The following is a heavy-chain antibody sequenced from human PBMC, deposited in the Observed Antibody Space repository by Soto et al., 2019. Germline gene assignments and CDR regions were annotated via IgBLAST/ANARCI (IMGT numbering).Heavy chain of an antibody. CDR1: GYVFTTYA. D-gene: IGHD5-18*01. CDR2: INGDNDNT. CDR3: ARDYCFDGYCGDDAFDV. J-gene: IGHJ3*01. V-gene: IGHV1-3*01. Sequence: ASVKVSCKASGYVFTTYAIHWVRQAPGQRLEWMGWINGDNDNTKYSQNFQGRATITRDTSASTAYMELSSLRSEDTAVYYCARDYCFDGYCGDDAFDVWGQGTVVT.